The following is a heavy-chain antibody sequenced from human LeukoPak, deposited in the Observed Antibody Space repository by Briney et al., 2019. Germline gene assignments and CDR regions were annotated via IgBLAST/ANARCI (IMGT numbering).Heavy chain of an antibody. CDR1: GYTFTSYG. D-gene: IGHD6-13*01. CDR3: ARVPYIAAAGMGYYYYGMDV. Sequence: WASVKVSCKASGYTFTSYGISWVRQAPGQGLEWMGWISAYNGNTNYAQKLQGRVTMTTDTSTSTAYMELRSLRSDDMAVYYCARVPYIAAAGMGYYYYGMDVWGQGTTVTVSS. J-gene: IGHJ6*02. CDR2: ISAYNGNT. V-gene: IGHV1-18*03.